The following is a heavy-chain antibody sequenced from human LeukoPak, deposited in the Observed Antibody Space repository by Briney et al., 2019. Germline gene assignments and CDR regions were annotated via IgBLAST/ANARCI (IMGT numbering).Heavy chain of an antibody. D-gene: IGHD2-15*01. CDR1: GYTHTELS. CDR3: ATPPILYCSGGSCYSGVPDFQH. V-gene: IGHV1-24*01. CDR2: FDPEDGET. Sequence: ASVKVSCKVSGYTHTELSMHWVRQAPGKGLEWMGGFDPEDGETIYAQKFQGRVTMTEDTSTDTAYMELSSLRSEDTAVYYCATPPILYCSGGSCYSGVPDFQHWGQGTLVTVSS. J-gene: IGHJ1*01.